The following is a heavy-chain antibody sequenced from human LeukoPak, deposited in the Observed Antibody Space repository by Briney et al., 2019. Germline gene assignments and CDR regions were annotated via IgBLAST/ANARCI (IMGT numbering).Heavy chain of an antibody. CDR3: ARRLGIAVAGFDY. J-gene: IGHJ4*02. Sequence: EASVKVSCKASGYTFTDYYMHWVRQAPGQGLEWMGWINPNSGGTNYAQKFQGRVTMTRDTSISTAYMELSRLRSDDTAVYYCARRLGIAVAGFDYWGQGTLVTVSS. V-gene: IGHV1-2*02. D-gene: IGHD6-19*01. CDR2: INPNSGGT. CDR1: GYTFTDYY.